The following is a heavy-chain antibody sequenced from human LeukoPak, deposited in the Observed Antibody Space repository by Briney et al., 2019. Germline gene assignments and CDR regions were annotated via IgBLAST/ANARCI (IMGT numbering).Heavy chain of an antibody. CDR1: GVSFSGYY. Sequence: SETLSLTCAVYGVSFSGYYWSWIRQPPGKGLEWIGEINHGRSTKYNPSLKSRVTISLDTSKRQFSLKLSSVTAADTAVYYCARGPSFAVVGAATPEPGASNDYLGQGTLVTVSS. V-gene: IGHV4-34*01. D-gene: IGHD2-15*01. CDR2: INHGRST. CDR3: ARGPSFAVVGAATPEPGASNDY. J-gene: IGHJ4*02.